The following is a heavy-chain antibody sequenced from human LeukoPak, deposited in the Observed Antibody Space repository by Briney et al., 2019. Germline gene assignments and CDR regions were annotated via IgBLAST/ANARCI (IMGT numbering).Heavy chain of an antibody. V-gene: IGHV4-39*01. CDR2: VYYSGST. CDR1: GGSIRYSSYY. J-gene: IGHJ4*02. Sequence: SETLSLTCTVSGGSIRYSSYYWGWLRQPPGKGLEWIGSVYYSGSTYSNPSLKSRVTICVDTSKNQFSLKLTSVTAADTAVYYCARLNNEFWYWGQGTLVTVSS. D-gene: IGHD3-3*01. CDR3: ARLNNEFWY.